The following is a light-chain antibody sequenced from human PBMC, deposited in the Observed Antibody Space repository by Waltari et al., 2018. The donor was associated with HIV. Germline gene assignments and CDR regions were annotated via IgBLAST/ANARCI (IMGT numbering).Light chain of an antibody. J-gene: IGLJ2*01. CDR3: QAWDSNTVV. CDR2: QDN. CDR1: KLGDNN. V-gene: IGLV3-1*01. Sequence: SYELTQPPSVSVSPGQTANIICSGNKLGDNNVCWYQQKPGQSPVLIIYQDNRRPSRIPERFSGSNSGNTATLIISGTQALDEADYYCQAWDSNTVVFGGGTKLTVL.